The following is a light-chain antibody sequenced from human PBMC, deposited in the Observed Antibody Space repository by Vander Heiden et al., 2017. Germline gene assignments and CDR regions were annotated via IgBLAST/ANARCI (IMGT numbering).Light chain of an antibody. Sequence: AIQLTQSPSSLSASVGDRVTITCRASQGISSALAWYQQKPGKAPKLLIYDASSLERGVKSRFSGSGDGTDVTLTISSRQPEDFATYYCQQWNCDHLPLTFGGGTKVEIK. CDR2: DAS. V-gene: IGKV1-13*02. CDR1: QGISSA. CDR3: QQWNCDHLPLT. J-gene: IGKJ4*01.